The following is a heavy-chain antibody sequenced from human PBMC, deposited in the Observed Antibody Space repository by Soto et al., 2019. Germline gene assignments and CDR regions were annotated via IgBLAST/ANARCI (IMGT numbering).Heavy chain of an antibody. V-gene: IGHV3-48*02. J-gene: IGHJ5*02. CDR3: ARDRARFLEWLPPFGP. D-gene: IGHD3-3*01. CDR2: ISSSSSTI. Sequence: PGGSLRLSCAASGFTFSSYSMNWVRQAPGKGLEWVSYISSSSSTIYYADSVKGRFTISRDNAKNSLYLQMNSLRDEDTAVYYCARDRARFLEWLPPFGPWGQGTLVTVSS. CDR1: GFTFSSYS.